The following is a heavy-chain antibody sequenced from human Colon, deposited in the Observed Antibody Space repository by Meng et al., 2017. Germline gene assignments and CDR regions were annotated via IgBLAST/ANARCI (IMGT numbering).Heavy chain of an antibody. D-gene: IGHD1-26*01. J-gene: IGHJ1*01. CDR1: GASITKTNNY. CDR3: VSRIGGSSETDF. Sequence: QLQLKGSGPGLVKPSETMYLSCTGSGASITKTNNYWVWIRQPPGKGLEWIGNIYYTEATYYNPSLKGRVTISLDTSKNQFSLNLNAVTAADTAVYYCVSRIGGSSETDFWGQGTLVTVSS. V-gene: IGHV4-39*07. CDR2: IYYTEAT.